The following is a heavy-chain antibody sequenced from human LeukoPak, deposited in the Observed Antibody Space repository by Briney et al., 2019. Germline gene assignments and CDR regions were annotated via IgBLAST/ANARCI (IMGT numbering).Heavy chain of an antibody. CDR2: IYYSGSP. CDR3: ARLLYDYWSGSYYYFDY. V-gene: IGHV4-39*07. D-gene: IGHD3-3*01. J-gene: IGHJ4*02. CDR1: GGSISSSSSTYH. Sequence: PSETLSLTCSVSGGSISSSSSTYHWGWIRQPPGGGLEWIGSIYYSGSPYYNPSLKSRVTISVDMSKTQFSLKLSSVTAADTAVYYCARLLYDYWSGSYYYFDYWGQGTLVTVSS.